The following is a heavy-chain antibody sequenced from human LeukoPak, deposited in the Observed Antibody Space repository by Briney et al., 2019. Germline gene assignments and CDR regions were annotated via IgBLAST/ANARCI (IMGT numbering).Heavy chain of an antibody. J-gene: IGHJ4*02. V-gene: IGHV3-30*02. CDR2: TNDGGNIK. CDR1: GFTFSSYA. Sequence: GGSLRLSCAASGFTFSSYAMSWVRQAPGKGLEWVAFTNDGGNIKDYADSVKGRLTISRDTSKNTLYLQMNSLRVEDTAVYYCVKDSHNSWTFDYWGQGTLVTVSS. D-gene: IGHD6-13*01. CDR3: VKDSHNSWTFDY.